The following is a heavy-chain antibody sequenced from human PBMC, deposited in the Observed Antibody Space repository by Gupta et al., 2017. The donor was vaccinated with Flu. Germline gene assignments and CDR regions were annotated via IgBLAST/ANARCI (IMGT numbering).Heavy chain of an antibody. V-gene: IGHV3-43*01. CDR2: MIWEGSST. Sequence: HGPGKGLEWVSLMIWEGSSTYYADSVRGRFTISRDNSKNSLYLHMTNLKSEDTAFYYCAKAASRSALAGTLDFWGQGTLVTVSS. D-gene: IGHD6-19*01. J-gene: IGHJ4*02. CDR3: AKAASRSALAGTLDF.